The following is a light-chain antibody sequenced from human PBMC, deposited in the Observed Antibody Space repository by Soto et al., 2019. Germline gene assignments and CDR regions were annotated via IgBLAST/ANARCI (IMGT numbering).Light chain of an antibody. J-gene: IGKJ5*01. Sequence: IVMTLSPVTLSVSPGERATLSCRASQSVSRYLAWYQQKPGQAPRLLIYDASNRATGIPARFSGSGSGTDFTLTISILESEDFAVYYCQQLDALPPITFGQGTRLEI. V-gene: IGKV3-11*01. CDR2: DAS. CDR3: QQLDALPPIT. CDR1: QSVSRY.